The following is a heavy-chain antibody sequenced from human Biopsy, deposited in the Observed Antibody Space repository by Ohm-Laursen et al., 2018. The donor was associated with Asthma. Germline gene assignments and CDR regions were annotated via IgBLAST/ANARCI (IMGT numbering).Heavy chain of an antibody. J-gene: IGHJ4*02. CDR2: IYSGGTS. CDR3: ARGDSSNWSHYYFDY. D-gene: IGHD3-22*01. V-gene: IGHV3-53*01. CDR1: GFAVSRDY. Sequence: SLRLSCAASGFAVSRDYMFGVRQAPGKGLEWVSGIYSGGTSHTADSVRGRFTISRDYSKNTLYLQMHSLRAEDTAVYYCARGDSSNWSHYYFDYWGQGTLVTVSS.